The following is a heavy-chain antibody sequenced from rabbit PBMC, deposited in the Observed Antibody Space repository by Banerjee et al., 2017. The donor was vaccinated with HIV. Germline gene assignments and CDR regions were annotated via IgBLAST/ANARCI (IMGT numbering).Heavy chain of an antibody. CDR1: GFSFSSNW. J-gene: IGHJ3*01. CDR2: IDPAGSGFT. CDR3: ARDGAGGSYFAL. V-gene: IGHV1S45*01. Sequence: QEQLEESGGGLVKPGGTLTLTCTVSGFSFSSNWICWVRQAPGKGLEWIVCIDPAGSGFTYFATWAKGRFTISKTSSTTVTLQMTSLTAADTATYFCARDGAGGSYFALWGQGTLVTVS. D-gene: IGHD8-1*01.